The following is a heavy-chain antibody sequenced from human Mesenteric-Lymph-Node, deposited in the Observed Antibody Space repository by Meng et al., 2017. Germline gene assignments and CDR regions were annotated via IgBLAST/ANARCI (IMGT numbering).Heavy chain of an antibody. CDR2: IYYSGST. CDR1: GGSISSGGYS. CDR3: ARVDSSGYFLDY. V-gene: IGHV4-30-2*05. Sequence: QLQLQESGSGLVKPSQTLSLTCAVSGGSISSGGYSWSWIRQPPGKGLEWIAYIYYSGSTYYNPSLKSRVILSVDTSKNQFSLKLSSVTAADTAVYYCARVDSSGYFLDYWGQGTLVTVSS. D-gene: IGHD3-22*01. J-gene: IGHJ4*01.